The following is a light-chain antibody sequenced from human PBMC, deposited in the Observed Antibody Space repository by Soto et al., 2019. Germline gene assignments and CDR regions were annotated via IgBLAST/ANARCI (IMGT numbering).Light chain of an antibody. Sequence: EIVMTQSPATLSVYTGERAKLSCSASQSVSSNLAWYQQKPGQAPRLLIYGASTRATGSPDRFSASGSATEFTLTISSLLSEDFAVYYCQKYNDWPLNCGPGKRRAIK. CDR2: GAS. V-gene: IGKV3-15*01. CDR3: QKYNDWPLN. CDR1: QSVSSN. J-gene: IGKJ5*01.